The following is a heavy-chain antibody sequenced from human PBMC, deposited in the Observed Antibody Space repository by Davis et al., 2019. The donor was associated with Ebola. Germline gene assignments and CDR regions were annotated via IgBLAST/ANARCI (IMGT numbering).Heavy chain of an antibody. CDR1: GGSISSYY. J-gene: IGHJ2*01. Sequence: SETLSLTCTVSGGSISSYYWSWIRQPPGKGLEWIGYIYYSGSTNYNPSLKSRVTISVDTSKNQFSLKLSSVTAADTAVYYCARHPGIAARLRYWYFDLWGRGTLVTVSS. V-gene: IGHV4-59*08. CDR3: ARHPGIAARLRYWYFDL. CDR2: IYYSGST. D-gene: IGHD6-6*01.